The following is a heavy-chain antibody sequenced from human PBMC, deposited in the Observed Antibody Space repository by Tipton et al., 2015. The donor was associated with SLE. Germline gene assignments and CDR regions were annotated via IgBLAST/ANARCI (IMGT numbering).Heavy chain of an antibody. Sequence: RSLRLSCAASGFTFSDYGMNWVCQAPGKGLEWVAVVWYGGNDKNYADSVRGRFTISRDNSKNTLYLQMNSLTVEDTAVYYCARRVSIWSQGGKWFDPWGQGTQVTVSS. CDR1: GFTFSDYG. D-gene: IGHD1-26*01. V-gene: IGHV3-33*01. CDR2: VWYGGNDK. CDR3: ARRVSIWSQGGKWFDP. J-gene: IGHJ5*02.